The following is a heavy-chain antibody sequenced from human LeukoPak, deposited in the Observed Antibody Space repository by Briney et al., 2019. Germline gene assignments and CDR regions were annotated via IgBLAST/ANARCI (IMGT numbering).Heavy chain of an antibody. CDR1: GYTLSQYA. Sequence: ASVKVSCKASGYTLSQYAMHWVRQAPGQRPEWMGWINSGNSNTKYDQKFQGRVTVTRDTSANTAYMELSSLRSEDTAVYYCAREQWLGSFYYYYYGLDVWGQGTTVTVSS. V-gene: IGHV1-3*04. J-gene: IGHJ6*02. D-gene: IGHD6-19*01. CDR3: AREQWLGSFYYYYYGLDV. CDR2: INSGNSNT.